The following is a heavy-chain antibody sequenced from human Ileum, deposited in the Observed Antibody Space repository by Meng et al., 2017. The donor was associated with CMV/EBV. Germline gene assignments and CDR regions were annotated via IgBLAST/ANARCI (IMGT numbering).Heavy chain of an antibody. J-gene: IGHJ4*02. CDR3: ARDKGPGYCSSTSCYYFDY. V-gene: IGHV1-46*01. CDR1: GYTFTSYD. D-gene: IGHD2-2*03. CDR2: INPSGGST. Sequence: ASVKVSCKASGYTFTSYDMHWMRQAPGQGLEWMGIINPSGGSTSSAQKFQGRLTMTRDTSTSMVYMELSSLTSEDTAMYYCARDKGPGYCSSTSCYYFDYWGQGTLVTVSS.